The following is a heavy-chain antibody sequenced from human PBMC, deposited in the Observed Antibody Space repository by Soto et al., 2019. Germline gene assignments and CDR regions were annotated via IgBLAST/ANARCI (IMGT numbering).Heavy chain of an antibody. CDR3: ARGFAYRDSTFWNYYCDY. V-gene: IGHV1-46*01. D-gene: IGHD3-3*01. J-gene: IGHJ4*02. CDR1: GYSLTSYY. CDR2: INPRIGST. Sequence: QVQLVQSGAEAKKPGASVRVSCQALGYSLTSYYMHRVRQAPGQGLEWMGMINPRIGSTSYTQKFHDRVTMTRDTSTSTVYMELSSLRSEDTAIYHCARGFAYRDSTFWNYYCDYWGQGTLVTVSS.